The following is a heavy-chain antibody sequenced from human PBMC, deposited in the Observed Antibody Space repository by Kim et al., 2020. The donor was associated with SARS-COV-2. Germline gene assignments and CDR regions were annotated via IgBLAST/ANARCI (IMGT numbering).Heavy chain of an antibody. CDR3: AKEHSSTYPYYFDY. Sequence: GGSLRLSCAASGFTFSSYAMSWVRQAPGKGLEWVSGISGSGGSTYYADSVKGRFTISRDNSKDTLYLQMSSLRAEDTAVYYCAKEHSSTYPYYFDYWGQGTLVTVSS. J-gene: IGHJ4*02. V-gene: IGHV3-23*01. CDR1: GFTFSSYA. CDR2: ISGSGGST. D-gene: IGHD2-2*01.